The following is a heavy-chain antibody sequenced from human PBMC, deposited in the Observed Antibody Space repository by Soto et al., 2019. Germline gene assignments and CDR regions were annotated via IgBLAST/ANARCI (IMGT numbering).Heavy chain of an antibody. D-gene: IGHD1-26*01. J-gene: IGHJ4*02. CDR3: ARSGNEGAVDY. CDR2: TYYRSKWYN. V-gene: IGHV6-1*01. CDR1: VDSVSSKSAA. Sequence: SQTLSLTCAISVDSVSSKSAAWNCIRQSPSRGLEWLGRTYYRSKWYNGYAVSVKSRIIINPDTSKNQFSLQLNSVTPEDTAVYYCARSGNEGAVDYWGQGTLVTVSS.